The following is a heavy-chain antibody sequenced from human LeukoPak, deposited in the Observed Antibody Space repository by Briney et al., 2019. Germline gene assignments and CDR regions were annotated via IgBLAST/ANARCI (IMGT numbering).Heavy chain of an antibody. Sequence: SETLSLTCAVYGGSFSGYYWSWIRQPPGKGLEWIGEINHSGSTNYNPSLKSRVTISVDTSKNQFSLKLSSVTAEDTAVYYCAKGYYEQWLVIFDYWGQGTLVTVSS. D-gene: IGHD6-19*01. CDR3: AKGYYEQWLVIFDY. CDR2: INHSGST. CDR1: GGSFSGYY. V-gene: IGHV4-34*01. J-gene: IGHJ4*02.